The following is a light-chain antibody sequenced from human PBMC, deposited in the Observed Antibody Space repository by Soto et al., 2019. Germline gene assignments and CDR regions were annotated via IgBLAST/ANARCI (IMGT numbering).Light chain of an antibody. CDR3: SSFTSISTLVV. CDR2: DVS. Sequence: QSALTQPASVSGSPGQSISISCTGTSSDDGGYNDVSWYQQHPGKAPKLMIYDVSNRPTGVSNRFSGSKSGNTASLTISGLHAEDEADYYCSSFTSISTLVVFGGGTQLTVL. J-gene: IGLJ2*01. CDR1: SSDDGGYND. V-gene: IGLV2-14*01.